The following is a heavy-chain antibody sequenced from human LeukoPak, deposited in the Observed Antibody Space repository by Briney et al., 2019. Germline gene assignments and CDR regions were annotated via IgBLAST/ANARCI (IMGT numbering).Heavy chain of an antibody. J-gene: IGHJ4*02. CDR3: ARASTGYDFWSGYYHFDY. CDR2: IYYSGST. Sequence: SETLSLTCTVSGGSISSSSYYWGWIRQPPGKGLEWIGSIYYSGSTYYNPSLKSRVTISVDTSKNQFSLKLSSVTAADTAVYYCARASTGYDFWSGYYHFDYWGQGTLVTVSS. D-gene: IGHD3-3*01. CDR1: GGSISSSSYY. V-gene: IGHV4-39*01.